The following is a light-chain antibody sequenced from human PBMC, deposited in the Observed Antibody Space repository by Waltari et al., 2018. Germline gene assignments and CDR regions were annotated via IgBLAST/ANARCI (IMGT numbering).Light chain of an antibody. V-gene: IGLV1-40*01. J-gene: IGLJ7*01. CDR1: SPTIGAGYD. CDR3: QSYDSSLSGAV. CDR2: GNS. Sequence: QSVLTQPPSVSGAPGQRVTISCTGSSPTIGAGYDVHWYQQLPGTAPKLLIYGNSNRPSGVPDRFSGSKSGTSASLAITGLQAEDEADYYCQSYDSSLSGAVFGGGTQLTVL.